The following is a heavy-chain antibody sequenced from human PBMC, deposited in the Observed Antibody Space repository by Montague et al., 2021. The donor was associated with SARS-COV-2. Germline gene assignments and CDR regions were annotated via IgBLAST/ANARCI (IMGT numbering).Heavy chain of an antibody. CDR3: AHRRPGSGSYYFDY. D-gene: IGHD3-10*01. J-gene: IGHJ4*02. CDR2: IYWDDDK. V-gene: IGHV2-5*02. CDR1: GFSLSTSGVG. Sequence: PALVKPTQTLTLTCTFSGFSLSTSGVGVGWIRQPPGKALEWLALIYWDDDKRYSPSLKSRLTIPKDTSKNQVVLTMTNMDPVDTATYYFAHRRPGSGSYYFDYWGQGTLVTVSS.